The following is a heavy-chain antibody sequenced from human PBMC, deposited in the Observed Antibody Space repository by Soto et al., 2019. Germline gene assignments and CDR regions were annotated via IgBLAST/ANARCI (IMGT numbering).Heavy chain of an antibody. CDR3: AKDFPGAGNDFWSGSMDV. D-gene: IGHD3-3*01. V-gene: IGHV3-9*01. CDR2: ISWNSGSI. J-gene: IGHJ6*04. CDR1: GFTFDDYA. Sequence: EVQLVESGGGLVQPGRSLRLSCAASGFTFDDYAMHWVRQAPGKGLEWVSGISWNSGSIGYADSVKGRFTISRDNAKNSLYLQMNSLRAEDTALYYCAKDFPGAGNDFWSGSMDVWGKGTTVTVSS.